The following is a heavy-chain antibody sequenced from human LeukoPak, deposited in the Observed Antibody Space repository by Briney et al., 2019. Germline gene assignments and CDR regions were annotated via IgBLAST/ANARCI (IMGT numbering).Heavy chain of an antibody. J-gene: IGHJ4*02. CDR3: ARREVVDTAMVGDF. CDR2: INHSGST. CDR1: GGSFSGYY. Sequence: SETLSLTCAVYGGSFSGYYWSWIRQPPGKGLEWIGEINHSGSTNYNPSLKSRVTVSVDTSKNQFSLKLSSVTAADTAVYYCARREVVDTAMVGDFWGQGSLVTVSS. D-gene: IGHD5-18*01. V-gene: IGHV4-34*01.